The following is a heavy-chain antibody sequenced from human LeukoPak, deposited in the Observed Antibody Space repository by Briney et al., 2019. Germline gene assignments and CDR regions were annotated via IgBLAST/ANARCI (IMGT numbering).Heavy chain of an antibody. J-gene: IGHJ4*02. CDR2: INYGGTT. Sequence: PSETLSLTCTVSGGSISSYYWGWIRQPPGKGLEWIGSINYGGTTNYNPSLKSRFTIFVDTSKNQFSLKLRSVTAADTAAYYCARWSTTVFDYWGQGTLVTVSS. CDR1: GGSISSYY. CDR3: ARWSTTVFDY. D-gene: IGHD4-17*01. V-gene: IGHV4-39*01.